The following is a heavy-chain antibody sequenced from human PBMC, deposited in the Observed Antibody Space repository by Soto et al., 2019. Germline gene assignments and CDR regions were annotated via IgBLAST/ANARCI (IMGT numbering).Heavy chain of an antibody. CDR3: ARTIVSGRLRRFDY. V-gene: IGHV4-34*01. CDR2: INHSGST. J-gene: IGHJ4*02. Sequence: SETLSLTCAVYGGSFSGYYWSWIRQPPGKGLEWIGEINHSGSTNYNPSLKSRVTISVDTSKDQFSLKLSSVTAADTAVYYCARTIVSGRLRRFDYWGQGTLVTVSS. D-gene: IGHD1-26*01. CDR1: GGSFSGYY.